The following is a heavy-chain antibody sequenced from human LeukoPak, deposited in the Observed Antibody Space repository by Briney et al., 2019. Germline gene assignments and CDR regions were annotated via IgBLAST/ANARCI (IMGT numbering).Heavy chain of an antibody. CDR1: GGSISSYY. J-gene: IGHJ4*02. V-gene: IGHV4-59*01. D-gene: IGHD3-10*01. Sequence: KASESLSLTCTVSGGSISSYYWSWIRQPPGKGLEWIGYIYYSGSTNYNPSLESRVTISVDTSKNQFSLKLSSVTAADTAVYYCARADWFGEYYFGYWGQGNVVTVSS. CDR3: ARADWFGEYYFGY. CDR2: IYYSGST.